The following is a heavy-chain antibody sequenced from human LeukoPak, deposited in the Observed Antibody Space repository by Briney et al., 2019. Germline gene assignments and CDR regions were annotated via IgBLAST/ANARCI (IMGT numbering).Heavy chain of an antibody. V-gene: IGHV3-11*01. CDR1: GFTFSDYY. CDR3: ARDGSYSPYYYYYGMDV. D-gene: IGHD1-26*01. J-gene: IGHJ6*02. CDR2: ISSGGSTI. Sequence: GGSLRLSCAASGFTFSDYYMSWIRQAPGKGLEWVSYISSGGSTIYYADSVKGRFTISRDNAKNSLYLQMNSLRAEDTAVYYCARDGSYSPYYYYYGMDVWGQGTTVTVSS.